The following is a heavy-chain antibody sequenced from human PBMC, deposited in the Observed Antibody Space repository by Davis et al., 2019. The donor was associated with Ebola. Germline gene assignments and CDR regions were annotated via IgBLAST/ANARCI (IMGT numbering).Heavy chain of an antibody. J-gene: IGHJ5*02. V-gene: IGHV4-59*01. CDR2: IYYSGST. Sequence: SETLSLTCTVSGGSISSYYWSWIRQPPGKGLEWIGYIYYSGSTNYNPSLKSRVTISVDTSKNTFSLKLSSVPAAATAVYYCASSYSSGWPFDPWGQGTLVTVSS. CDR3: ASSYSSGWPFDP. D-gene: IGHD6-19*01. CDR1: GGSISSYY.